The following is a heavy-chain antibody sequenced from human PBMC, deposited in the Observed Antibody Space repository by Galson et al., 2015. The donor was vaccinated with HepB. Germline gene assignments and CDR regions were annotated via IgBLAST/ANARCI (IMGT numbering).Heavy chain of an antibody. CDR1: EYNFASYW. CDR3: VRHGDSLNWFDP. V-gene: IGHV5-10-1*01. J-gene: IGHJ5*02. CDR2: IDPKNSYT. Sequence: QSGAEVKQPGESLRISCKGSEYNFASYWISWVRQMPGKGLEWMAMIDPKNSYTHYSPSFQGHVTLSVDKSITTAYLQLSSLKASDTAIYYCVRHGDSLNWFDPWGQGTLVTVSS. D-gene: IGHD7-27*01.